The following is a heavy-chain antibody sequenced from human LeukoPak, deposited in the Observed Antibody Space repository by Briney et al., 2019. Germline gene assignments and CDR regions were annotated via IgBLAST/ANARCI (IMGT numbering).Heavy chain of an antibody. V-gene: IGHV3-23*01. Sequence: GGSLRLSCAASGFTFSSYAMSWVRQAPGKGLEWVSAISGSGGSTYYADSVKGRFTISRDNSKNTLYLQMNSLRAEDTAVYYCAKLAGGDYYYYYYMDVWGKGTTVTVPS. CDR3: AKLAGGDYYYYYYMDV. J-gene: IGHJ6*03. CDR2: ISGSGGST. CDR1: GFTFSSYA. D-gene: IGHD3-10*01.